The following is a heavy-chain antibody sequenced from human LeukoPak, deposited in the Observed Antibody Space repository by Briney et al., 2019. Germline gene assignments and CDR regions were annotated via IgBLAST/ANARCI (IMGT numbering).Heavy chain of an antibody. CDR1: GFTLSSYG. CDR2: MRYDGSNK. V-gene: IGHV3-30*02. CDR3: GSRTGAI. J-gene: IGHJ3*02. Sequence: PGGSLRLSCAASGFTLSSYGIHWVRQAPGNGLGWVAFMRYDGSNKYYADSVKGRFTFSGDNPKNTLYLQMNSLRVEDTAVYYCGSRTGAIWGQGTMVTVSS. D-gene: IGHD7-27*01.